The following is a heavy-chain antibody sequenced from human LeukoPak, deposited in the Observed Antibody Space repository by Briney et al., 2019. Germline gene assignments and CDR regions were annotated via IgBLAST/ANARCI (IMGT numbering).Heavy chain of an antibody. J-gene: IGHJ4*02. CDR3: TTSGWFGELYREY. V-gene: IGHV1-69*05. CDR2: ITPSFETA. CDR1: GGTFNTKS. Sequence: SVKVSCKASGGTFNTKSNNLVRQAPGQTFEWAGKITPSFETAMYAQKFQGKVPMTTETSRSTAYRALRRLRSDDTAVYYCTTSGWFGELYREYCGEGTLVTVSS. D-gene: IGHD3-10*01.